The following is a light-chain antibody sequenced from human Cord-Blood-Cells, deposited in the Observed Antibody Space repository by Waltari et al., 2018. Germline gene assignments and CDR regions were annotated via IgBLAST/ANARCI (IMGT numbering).Light chain of an antibody. CDR1: SSDVGSYNL. J-gene: IGLJ1*01. CDR3: CSYAGSSTYV. CDR2: EVS. V-gene: IGLV2-23*02. Sequence: QSALTQPASVSGSPGQSITISCTGTSSDVGSYNLVSWYQQHPGKAPKLMIYEVSKRPSGFSNRFSGSKSGNTASLTTSGLQAEDEADYYCCSYAGSSTYVFGTGTKVTVL.